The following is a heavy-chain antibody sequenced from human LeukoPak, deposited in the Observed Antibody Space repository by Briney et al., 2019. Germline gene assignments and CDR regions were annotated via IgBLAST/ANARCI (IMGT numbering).Heavy chain of an antibody. D-gene: IGHD3-3*01. J-gene: IGHJ6*03. Sequence: GSLRLSCAASGFTFSTYGMHWVRQAPGKGLEWVSFIRYVGINKYYADSVKGRFTISRDNSKNTLYLQMNSLRAEDTAVYYCAKIGRRYDFWTGYYEEEVDYMDVWGKGTTVTVSS. CDR1: GFTFSTYG. CDR3: AKIGRRYDFWTGYYEEEVDYMDV. CDR2: IRYVGINK. V-gene: IGHV3-30*02.